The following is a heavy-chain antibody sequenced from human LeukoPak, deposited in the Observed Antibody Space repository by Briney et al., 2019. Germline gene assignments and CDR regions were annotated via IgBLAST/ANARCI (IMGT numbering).Heavy chain of an antibody. CDR2: INSDGSST. Sequence: PGGSLRLSCAASGFTFSSYCMHWVRQAPGKGLVWVSRINSDGSSTSYADSVKGRFTISRDNAKNTLYLQMNSLRAEDTAVYYCARESAYYYDSSGYYNFDYWGQGTLVTVSS. CDR3: ARESAYYYDSSGYYNFDY. CDR1: GFTFSSYC. V-gene: IGHV3-74*01. J-gene: IGHJ4*02. D-gene: IGHD3-22*01.